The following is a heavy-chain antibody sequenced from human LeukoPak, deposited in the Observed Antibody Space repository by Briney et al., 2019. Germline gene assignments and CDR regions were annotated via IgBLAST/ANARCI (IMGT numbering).Heavy chain of an antibody. D-gene: IGHD3-22*01. CDR2: ISSSGSTI. CDR1: GFTFSDYY. V-gene: IGHV3-11*01. Sequence: GGSQRLSCAASGFTFSDYYMSWIRQAPGKGLEWVSYISSSGSTIYYADSVKGRFTISRDNAKNSLYLQMNSLRAEDTAVYYCTRRVVIGDWFDPWGQGTLVTVSS. J-gene: IGHJ5*02. CDR3: TRRVVIGDWFDP.